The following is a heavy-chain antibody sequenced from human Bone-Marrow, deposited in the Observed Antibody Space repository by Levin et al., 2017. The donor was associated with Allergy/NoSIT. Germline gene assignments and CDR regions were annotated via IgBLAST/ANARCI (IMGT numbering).Heavy chain of an antibody. V-gene: IGHV4-34*01. J-gene: IGHJ4*02. CDR3: ARTRGIFVGRKGLDH. CDR2: INDSGRT. CDR1: GGSFSGYY. Sequence: PSQTLSLPCALYGGSFSGYYWTWIRQSPGKGLEWIGEINDSGRTNYNPSLRWRVTISSDTSTNQFSLRLASMTAADAAVYYCARTRGIFVGRKGLDHWGQGILVTVST. D-gene: IGHD3-3*02.